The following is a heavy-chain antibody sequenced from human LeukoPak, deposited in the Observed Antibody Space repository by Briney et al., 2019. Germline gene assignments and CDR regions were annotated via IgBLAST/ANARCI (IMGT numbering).Heavy chain of an antibody. CDR2: INHSGST. Sequence: SETLSLTCTVSGGSISSGGYYWSWIRQPPGKGLEWIGEINHSGSTNYNPSLKSRVTISVDTSKNQFSLKLSSVTAADTAVYYCARLLDWGYAFDIWGQGTMVTVSS. V-gene: IGHV4-39*07. CDR1: GGSISSGGYY. CDR3: ARLLDWGYAFDI. D-gene: IGHD3/OR15-3a*01. J-gene: IGHJ3*02.